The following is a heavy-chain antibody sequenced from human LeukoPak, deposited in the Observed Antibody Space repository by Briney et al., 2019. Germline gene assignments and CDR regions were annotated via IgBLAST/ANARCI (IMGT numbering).Heavy chain of an antibody. D-gene: IGHD2/OR15-2a*01. V-gene: IGHV3-30*02. CDR2: IQYDGSDK. CDR3: ARVIVKYYFDY. J-gene: IGHJ4*02. CDR1: GFTFSSYG. Sequence: GGSLRLSCAASGFTFSSYGMHWVRQAPGKGLEWVAFIQYDGSDKYYADSVKGRFTISRDNSKNTLYLQMNSLRAEDTAVYYCARVIVKYYFDYWGQGTLVTVSS.